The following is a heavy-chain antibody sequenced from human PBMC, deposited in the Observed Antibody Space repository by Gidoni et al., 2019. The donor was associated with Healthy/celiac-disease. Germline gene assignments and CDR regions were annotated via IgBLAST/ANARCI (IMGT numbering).Heavy chain of an antibody. CDR1: GYTLTELS. J-gene: IGHJ4*02. Sequence: QVQLVQSGAEVKKPGASVKVSCKVSGYTLTELSMHWVRQAPGKGLEWMGGFDPEDGETIYAQKFQGRVTMTVDTSTDTAYMELSSLRSEDTAVYYCATEGYDYGDYRRFDYWGQGTLVTVSS. D-gene: IGHD4-17*01. CDR2: FDPEDGET. CDR3: ATEGYDYGDYRRFDY. V-gene: IGHV1-24*01.